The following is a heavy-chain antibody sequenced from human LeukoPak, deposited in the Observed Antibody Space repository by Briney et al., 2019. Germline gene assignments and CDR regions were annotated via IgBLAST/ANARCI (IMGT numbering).Heavy chain of an antibody. CDR3: AAGVGAISRFDY. J-gene: IGHJ4*02. CDR2: IVVGSGNT. Sequence: SVKVSCKASGFTFTSSTMQWVRQARAQRLEWIGWIVVGSGNTNYAQKFQERVTITRDMSTSTAYMELSSLRSEDTAVYYCAAGVGAISRFDYWGQGTLVTVSS. V-gene: IGHV1-58*02. D-gene: IGHD1-26*01. CDR1: GFTFTSST.